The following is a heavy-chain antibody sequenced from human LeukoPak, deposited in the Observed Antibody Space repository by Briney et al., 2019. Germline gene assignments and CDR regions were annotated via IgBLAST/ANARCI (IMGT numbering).Heavy chain of an antibody. Sequence: GGSLRLSCAASGFTFSSYAMSWVRQAPGKGLEWVSAISGSGGSTYYADSVKGRFTISRDNSKNTLYLQMNSLRAEDTAVYYCAKARGPLYYDILTGPPPEFDYWGQGTLVTVSS. CDR1: GFTFSSYA. V-gene: IGHV3-23*01. CDR3: AKARGPLYYDILTGPPPEFDY. J-gene: IGHJ4*02. D-gene: IGHD3-9*01. CDR2: ISGSGGST.